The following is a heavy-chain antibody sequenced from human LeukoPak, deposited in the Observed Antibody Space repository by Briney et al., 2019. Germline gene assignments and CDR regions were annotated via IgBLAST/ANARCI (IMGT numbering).Heavy chain of an antibody. CDR1: GGSISSHS. Sequence: SETLSLTCTVSGGSISSHSWSWIRQPPGEGLGWMGYIYSSGSTTYNPCLKGRVTISVETSRNQFSRKLSSVPAADTAVYYCARLRGPHLTTDKLRARGYYIDGWGKGTTVTVPS. D-gene: IGHD4-11*01. CDR2: IYSSGST. CDR3: ARLRGPHLTTDKLRARGYYIDG. J-gene: IGHJ6*03. V-gene: IGHV4-59*11.